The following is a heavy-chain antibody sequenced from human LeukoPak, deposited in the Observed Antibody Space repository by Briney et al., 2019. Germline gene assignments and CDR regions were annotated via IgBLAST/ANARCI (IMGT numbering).Heavy chain of an antibody. CDR3: AKESKDY. CDR2: ISYDGSNK. V-gene: IGHV3-30*18. CDR1: GFTFSSYG. Sequence: PGGSLRPSCAASGFTFSSYGMHWVRQAPGKGLEWVAVISYDGSNKYYADSVKGRFTISRDNSKNTLYLQMNSLRAEDTAVYYCAKESKDYWGQGTLVTVSS. J-gene: IGHJ4*02.